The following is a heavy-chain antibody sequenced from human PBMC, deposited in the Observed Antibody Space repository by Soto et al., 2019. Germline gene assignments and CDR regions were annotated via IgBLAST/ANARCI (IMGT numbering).Heavy chain of an antibody. CDR2: INHSGST. Sequence: SETLSLTCAVYGGSFSGYYWSWIRQPPGKGLEWIGEINHSGSTNYNPSLKSRVTISVDTSKNQFSLKLSSVTAADTAVYYCARGKGFDYWGQGTLVTVSS. CDR1: GGSFSGYY. CDR3: ARGKGFDY. J-gene: IGHJ4*02. V-gene: IGHV4-34*01.